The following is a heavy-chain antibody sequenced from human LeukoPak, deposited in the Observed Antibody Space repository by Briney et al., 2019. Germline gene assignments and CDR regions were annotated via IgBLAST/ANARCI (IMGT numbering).Heavy chain of an antibody. CDR1: NGSINNDY. J-gene: IGHJ5*02. V-gene: IGHV4-59*08. CDR2: IDYSGYT. CDR3: ATCAPNRYWLAP. Sequence: SETLSLTCNVSNGSINNDYWLWVRQPPGKGLEWIAYIDYSGYTDYNPSVKSRVTMSIDTSKSQFTLHLRSVSAADTGIYYCATCAPNRYWLAPWGQGILVTVSS.